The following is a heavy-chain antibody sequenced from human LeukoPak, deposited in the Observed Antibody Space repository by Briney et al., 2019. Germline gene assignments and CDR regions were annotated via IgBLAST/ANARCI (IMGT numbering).Heavy chain of an antibody. V-gene: IGHV4-59*08. CDR1: GCSISSYY. CDR2: IYYSGST. J-gene: IGHJ4*02. CDR3: ARRRGSYLDY. D-gene: IGHD3-16*01. Sequence: PSETLSLTCTVSGCSISSYYWSWIRQPPGKGLEWIGYIYYSGSTNYNPSLKSRVTISVDTSKNQFSLKLSSVTAADTAVYYCARRRGSYLDYWGQGTLVTVSS.